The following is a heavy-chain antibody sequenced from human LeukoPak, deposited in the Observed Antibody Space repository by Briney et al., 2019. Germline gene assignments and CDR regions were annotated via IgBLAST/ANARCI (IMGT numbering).Heavy chain of an antibody. CDR2: IHHGGTT. CDR1: GESFSDHY. J-gene: IGHJ4*02. Sequence: SETLSLTCAVYGESFSDHYWTWIRQSPGKGLEWIGEIHHGGTTNYNPSFKSRVALSLDTSKNQFSLRLSFVTAADTALYYCARRSYNLSWRSNRYYFDYWGRGTLVTVSS. D-gene: IGHD1-14*01. CDR3: ARRSYNLSWRSNRYYFDY. V-gene: IGHV4-34*01.